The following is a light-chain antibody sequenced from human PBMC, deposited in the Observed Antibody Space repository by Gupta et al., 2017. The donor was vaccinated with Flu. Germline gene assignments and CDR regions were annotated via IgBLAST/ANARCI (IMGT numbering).Light chain of an antibody. CDR1: RSVVDW. Sequence: DIQVTQSPSTLSASIGDRVTITCRTSRSVVDWLAWYHHKPGKAPKLLISRATTLEDGVPSRFSGLGSGTEFTLTISSLQPEDLGTYYCLQCYAYWTFGQGTKVEIK. CDR2: RAT. J-gene: IGKJ1*01. V-gene: IGKV1-5*03. CDR3: LQCYAYWT.